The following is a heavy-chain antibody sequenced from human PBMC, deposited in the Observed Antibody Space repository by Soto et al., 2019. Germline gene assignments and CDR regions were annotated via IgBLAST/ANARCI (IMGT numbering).Heavy chain of an antibody. CDR1: GGSISSGGYY. CDR2: IYYSGTT. Sequence: QVQLQESGPGLVKPSQTLSLTCTVSGGSISSGGYYWSWIRQHPGKGLEWIGYIYYSGTTYDNPSLKSRVTISRDTSKNQFSLRLSSVTAADTAVYHCARKATVTTCFDYWGQGTLVTVSS. CDR3: ARKATVTTCFDY. V-gene: IGHV4-31*03. D-gene: IGHD4-17*01. J-gene: IGHJ4*02.